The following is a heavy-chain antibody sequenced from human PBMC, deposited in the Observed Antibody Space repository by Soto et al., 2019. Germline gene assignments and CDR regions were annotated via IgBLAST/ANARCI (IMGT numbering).Heavy chain of an antibody. V-gene: IGHV3-66*01. CDR1: GFTVSSNY. CDR2: IYAGGNT. D-gene: IGHD3-22*01. Sequence: PGWSLRLSSAASGFTVSSNYISWVRQAPGKGLEWVSVIYAGGNTHYADSVEGRFTISRDNSNNMLYLQMNSLRAEDTAVYYCVREKVTMIVGFYYFDYWGQGTRVTVSS. CDR3: VREKVTMIVGFYYFDY. J-gene: IGHJ4*02.